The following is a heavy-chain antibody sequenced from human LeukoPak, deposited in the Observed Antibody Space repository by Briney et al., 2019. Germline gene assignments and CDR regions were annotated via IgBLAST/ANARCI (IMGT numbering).Heavy chain of an antibody. CDR2: IYTSGST. Sequence: PSETLSLTCTVSGGSISSGSYYWSWIRQPAGKGLEWIGRIYTSGSTNYNPSLKSRVTISVDTSKNQFSLKLSSVTAADTAVYYCARAVLWGNRDCSSTSCYNRWGQGTLVTVSS. CDR3: ARAVLWGNRDCSSTSCYNR. CDR1: GGSISSGSYY. V-gene: IGHV4-61*02. J-gene: IGHJ4*02. D-gene: IGHD2-2*02.